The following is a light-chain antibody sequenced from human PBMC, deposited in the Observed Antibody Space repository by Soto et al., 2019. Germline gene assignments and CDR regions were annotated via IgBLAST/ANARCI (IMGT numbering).Light chain of an antibody. CDR2: GAS. Sequence: DIQMTQSPSSLSASVGDRVTITCRASQNINRYLSWYQQKPGKAPKLLIYGASTRATGIPDRFSGSGSGTDFTLTISRLEPEDFAVYYCQQYGSSPSTFGQGTKVDIK. V-gene: IGKV1-39*01. CDR3: QQYGSSPST. J-gene: IGKJ1*01. CDR1: QNINRY.